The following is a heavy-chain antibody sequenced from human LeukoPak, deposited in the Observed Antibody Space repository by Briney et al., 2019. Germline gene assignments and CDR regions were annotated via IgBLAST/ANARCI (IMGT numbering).Heavy chain of an antibody. J-gene: IGHJ5*02. CDR2: MSPRNFET. Sequence: GESLKISCKGSRYNVDDYWIGWVRQMPGKGLEWMGIMSPRNFETQYSLPFQGQVTFSVDKSTRTAYLQWRSLKASDTAMYYCAWRKYFSTWLEPWGQGTLVTVSS. CDR1: RYNVDDYW. CDR3: AWRKYFSTWLEP. V-gene: IGHV5-51*01. D-gene: IGHD1-14*01.